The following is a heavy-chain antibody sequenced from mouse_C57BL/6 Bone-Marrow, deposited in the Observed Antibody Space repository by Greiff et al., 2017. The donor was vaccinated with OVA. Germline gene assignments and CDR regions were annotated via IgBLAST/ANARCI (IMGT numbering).Heavy chain of an antibody. CDR1: GYTFTSYW. CDR2: IYPSDSAT. V-gene: IGHV1-61*01. J-gene: IGHJ4*01. CDR3: ARKDSSGYGYYAMDY. Sequence: VQLQQPGAELVRPGSSVKLSCKASGYTFTSYWMDWVKQRPGQGLEWIGNIYPSDSATHYNQKFKDKATLTVDKSSSTAYMQISSLTSEDYAVYYCARKDSSGYGYYAMDYWGQGTSVTVSS. D-gene: IGHD3-2*02.